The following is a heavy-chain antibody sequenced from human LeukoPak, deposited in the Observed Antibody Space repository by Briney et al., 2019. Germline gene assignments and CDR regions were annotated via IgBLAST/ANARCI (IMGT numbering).Heavy chain of an antibody. CDR1: GFTFSSYW. Sequence: PGGSQRLSCAASGFTFSSYWMHWVRQAPGKGLVWVSRIKSDGSSTNYADSVKGRVTISRDNAENTLYLLMTSLRAEDTAVYYCARGGKYAYFVDCWGQGTLVTVSS. CDR2: IKSDGSST. CDR3: ARGGKYAYFVDC. J-gene: IGHJ4*02. D-gene: IGHD3-16*01. V-gene: IGHV3-74*01.